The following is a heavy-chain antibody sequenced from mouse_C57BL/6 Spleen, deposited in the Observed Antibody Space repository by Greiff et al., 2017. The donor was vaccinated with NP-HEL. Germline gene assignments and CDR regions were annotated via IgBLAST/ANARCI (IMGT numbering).Heavy chain of an antibody. CDR2: IHPNSGST. J-gene: IGHJ1*03. D-gene: IGHD1-1*02. Sequence: QVQLQQPGAELVKPGASVKLSCKASGYTFTSYWMHWVKQRPGQGLEWIGMIHPNSGSTNYNEKFKSKATLTVDKSSSPAYMQLSSLTSEDSAVYYCARWYPWYFDVWGTGTTVTVSS. CDR1: GYTFTSYW. V-gene: IGHV1-64*01. CDR3: ARWYPWYFDV.